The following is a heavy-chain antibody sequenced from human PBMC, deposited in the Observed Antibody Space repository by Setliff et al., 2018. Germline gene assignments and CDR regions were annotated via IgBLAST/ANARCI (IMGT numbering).Heavy chain of an antibody. D-gene: IGHD3-22*01. Sequence: ASVKVSCKASGYIFTSYGFSWVRQAPGQGLEWMGWISTYNGKTNYAQKFQGRVTMTTDTSTSTAYMELRSLRSDDTAVYYCARDLDYQYYYETSGRDAFDIWGRGTMVTVSS. V-gene: IGHV1-18*01. J-gene: IGHJ3*02. CDR1: GYIFTSYG. CDR2: ISTYNGKT. CDR3: ARDLDYQYYYETSGRDAFDI.